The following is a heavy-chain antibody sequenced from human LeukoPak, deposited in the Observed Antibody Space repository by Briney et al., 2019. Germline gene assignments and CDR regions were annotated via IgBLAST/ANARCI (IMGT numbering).Heavy chain of an antibody. J-gene: IGHJ4*02. CDR3: ASLDYYDSSGYLYY. D-gene: IGHD3-22*01. Sequence: SETLSLTCAVYGGSFSGYYWSWIRQPPGKGLEWIGEINHSGSTNYNPSLKSRVTISVDTSKNQFSLKLSSVTAADTAVYYCASLDYYDSSGYLYYWGQGTLVTVSS. V-gene: IGHV4-34*01. CDR2: INHSGST. CDR1: GGSFSGYY.